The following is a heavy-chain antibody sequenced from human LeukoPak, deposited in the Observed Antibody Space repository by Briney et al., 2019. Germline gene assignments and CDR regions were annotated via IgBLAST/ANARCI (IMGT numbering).Heavy chain of an antibody. CDR3: GSSNYNHSLKSRVTISVDMSKNQFSLKLSSVTAADTAVYYCARHVGGYSYGSLMAAFDI. V-gene: IGHV4-59*08. D-gene: IGHD4-11*01. CDR2: IYYSGST. CDR1: GGSISSYY. Sequence: SETLSLTCTVSGGSISSYYWSWIRQPPGHGLECIGYIYYSGSTNYNPSLKTRITISVYTYKNQLSLKPTSRTLAHPTMYYSGSSNYNHSLKSRVTISVDMSKNQFSLKLSSVTAADTAVYYCARHVGGYSYGSLMAAFDIWGQGTMVTVSS. J-gene: IGHJ3*02.